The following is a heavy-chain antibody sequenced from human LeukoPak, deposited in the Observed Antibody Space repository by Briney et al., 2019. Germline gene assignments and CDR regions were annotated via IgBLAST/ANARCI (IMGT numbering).Heavy chain of an antibody. J-gene: IGHJ6*03. V-gene: IGHV3-15*01. Sequence: GGSLRLSCAASGFTFSNAWMSWVRQAPGKGLEWVGRIKSKTDGGTTDYAAPVKGRFTISRDDSKNTLYLQMNSLKTEDTAVYYCTTEDWNSSSWYPYYMDVWGKGTTVTVSS. CDR2: IKSKTDGGTT. CDR1: GFTFSNAW. D-gene: IGHD6-13*01. CDR3: TTEDWNSSSWYPYYMDV.